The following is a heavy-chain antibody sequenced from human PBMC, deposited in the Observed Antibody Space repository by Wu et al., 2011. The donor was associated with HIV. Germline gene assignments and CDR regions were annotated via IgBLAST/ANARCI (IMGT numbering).Heavy chain of an antibody. D-gene: IGHD4-23*01. V-gene: IGHV1-69*14. CDR3: VRDLGGNEEY. Sequence: QVQLVQSGPEVKKPGSSVKVSCKASGGTFSSHGISWVRQAPGQGLEWMGGIIGIFGKANYAQMFQGRVTITADKSTMTAYLELSGLTSEDTAVYYCVRDLGGNEEYWGQGTLVTVSS. CDR2: IIGIFGKA. J-gene: IGHJ4*02. CDR1: GGTFSSHG.